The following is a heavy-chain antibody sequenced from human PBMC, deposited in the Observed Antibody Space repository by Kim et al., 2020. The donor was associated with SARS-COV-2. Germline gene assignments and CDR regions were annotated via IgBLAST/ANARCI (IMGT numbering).Heavy chain of an antibody. D-gene: IGHD3-3*01. Sequence: ASVKVSCKASGYTFTSYYMHWVRQAPGQGLEWMGIINPSGGSTSYAQKFQGRVTMTRDTSTSTVYMELSSLRSEDTAVYYCARDGVIRYYDFWSGHNWFDPWGQGTLVTVSS. J-gene: IGHJ5*02. V-gene: IGHV1-46*01. CDR1: GYTFTSYY. CDR2: INPSGGST. CDR3: ARDGVIRYYDFWSGHNWFDP.